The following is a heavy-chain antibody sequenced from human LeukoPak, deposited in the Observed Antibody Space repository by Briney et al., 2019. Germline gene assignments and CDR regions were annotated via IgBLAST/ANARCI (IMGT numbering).Heavy chain of an antibody. V-gene: IGHV1-46*01. J-gene: IGHJ4*02. CDR1: GYTFTSYY. CDR2: INPSGGST. D-gene: IGHD2-21*01. Sequence: GASVKVSCKASGYTFTSYYMHWVRQAPGQGLEGMGIINPSGGSTSYAQKFQGRVTMTRDTSTSTVSMELSSLRSEDTAVYYCARAPFNSPFDYWGQGTLVTVSS. CDR3: ARAPFNSPFDY.